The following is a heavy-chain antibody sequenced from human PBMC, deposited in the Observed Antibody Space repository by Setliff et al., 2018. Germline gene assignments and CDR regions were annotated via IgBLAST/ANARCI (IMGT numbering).Heavy chain of an antibody. D-gene: IGHD6-19*01. CDR3: AREQWLDPPGYYYMDV. Sequence: ASETLSLTCTVSGGSISSCYWSWIRQPAGKGLEWIGHIYIGGSANYNPSLKSRVTMSIDTSKNQFSLKLNSVTAADMAVYYCAREQWLDPPGYYYMDVWAKGTTVTVSS. CDR1: GGSISSCY. CDR2: IYIGGSA. J-gene: IGHJ6*03. V-gene: IGHV4-4*07.